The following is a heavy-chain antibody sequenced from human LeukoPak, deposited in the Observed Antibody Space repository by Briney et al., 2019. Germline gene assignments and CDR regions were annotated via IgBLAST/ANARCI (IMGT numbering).Heavy chain of an antibody. CDR1: GGTFSSYA. D-gene: IGHD1-26*01. CDR2: IIPIFGTA. CDR3: AXXRXWELXXDAFDI. V-gene: IGHV1-69*01. Sequence: GSSVKVSCKASGGTFSSYAISWVRQAPGQGLEWMGGIIPIFGTANYAQKFQGRVTITADESTSTAYMELSSLRSEGTAVYYCAXXRXWELXXDAFDIWGQGTMVTVSS. J-gene: IGHJ3*02.